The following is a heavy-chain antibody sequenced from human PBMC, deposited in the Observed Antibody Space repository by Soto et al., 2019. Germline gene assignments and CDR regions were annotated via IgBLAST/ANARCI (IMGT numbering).Heavy chain of an antibody. CDR3: ARQRTSVVTQAYFDW. J-gene: IGHJ4*02. CDR1: GSWLSSRSHY. CDR2: TYYSGSA. Sequence: VRLRVTWPLSGSWLSSRSHYWGWIRLPPGKALEWIRSTYYSGSASNCSSIRSRVSRSIDTSKEQCFLRLKSVTAADTALYFCARQRTSVVTQAYFDWWRRGSLGTVSS. D-gene: IGHD2-21*02. V-gene: IGHV4-39*01.